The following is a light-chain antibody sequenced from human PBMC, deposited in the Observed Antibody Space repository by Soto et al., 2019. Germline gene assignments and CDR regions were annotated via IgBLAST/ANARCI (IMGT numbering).Light chain of an antibody. Sequence: QSVLTQPPAVSAAPGRTVTISCSGSSSNIGNAFVSWYQQLPGTAPRLLIYDNNERPSGIPDRFSGSKSGTSATLGITGLQTGDEADYYCGAWDGGLSAFVFGTGTKVPS. V-gene: IGLV1-51*01. CDR3: GAWDGGLSAFV. CDR2: DNN. J-gene: IGLJ1*01. CDR1: SSNIGNAF.